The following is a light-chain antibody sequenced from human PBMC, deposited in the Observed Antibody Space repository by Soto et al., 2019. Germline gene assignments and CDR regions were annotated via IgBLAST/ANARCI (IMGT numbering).Light chain of an antibody. J-gene: IGLJ2*01. Sequence: QSVLTQPPSVSEAPRQRVTISCSGSSSNIGNNAVNWYQQLSGRAPKLIILFDDLLPWCFSDRVSGSQSCTSASLGMSGLQSEDGGSYYCGAWDDSLNGVVFGGGTKLTVL. V-gene: IGLV1-36*01. CDR1: SSNIGNNA. CDR2: FDD. CDR3: GAWDDSLNGVV.